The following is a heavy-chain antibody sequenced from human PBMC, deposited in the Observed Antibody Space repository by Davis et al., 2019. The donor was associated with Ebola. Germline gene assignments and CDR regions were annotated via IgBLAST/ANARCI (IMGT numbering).Heavy chain of an antibody. CDR2: ISYDGSNK. Sequence: PGGSLRLSCAASGFTFSSYGMHWVRQAPGKGLEWVAVISYDGSNKYYADSVRGRFTISRDNSKNTLYLQMNSLRAEDTAVYYCAKGVPPHKLTGTIHNGMDVWGQGTTVTVSS. CDR1: GFTFSSYG. CDR3: AKGVPPHKLTGTIHNGMDV. D-gene: IGHD1-7*01. J-gene: IGHJ6*02. V-gene: IGHV3-30*18.